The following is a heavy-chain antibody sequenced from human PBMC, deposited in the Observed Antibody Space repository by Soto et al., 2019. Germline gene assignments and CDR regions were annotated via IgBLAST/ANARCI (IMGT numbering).Heavy chain of an antibody. J-gene: IGHJ5*02. Sequence: QVQLVQSGAEVREPGASVKVSCKASGYSFTNNDVSWVRQATGQGLEWMGWMNPGSGDTGYAQKFQGRVTMTRDISKATAYMELSSLRSDDTAIYYCARMATFGSLNWFDPWSQGTLVTVSS. CDR2: MNPGSGDT. CDR3: ARMATFGSLNWFDP. V-gene: IGHV1-8*01. CDR1: GYSFTNND. D-gene: IGHD3-16*01.